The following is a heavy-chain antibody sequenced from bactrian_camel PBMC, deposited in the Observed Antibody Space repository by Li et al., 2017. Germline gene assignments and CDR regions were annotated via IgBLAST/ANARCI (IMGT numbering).Heavy chain of an antibody. J-gene: IGHJ4*01. Sequence: HVQLVESGGGSVQVGGSLRLSCVASGATDTGYCMAWFRQAAGKEREGVTTLNTRSGATYYSDSVKGRFTSSLDKSGNTLHLEMNNLKPDDSAMYFCAAVPVRSLQLCNPRSDYIYWGQGTQVTVS. CDR2: LNTRSGAT. CDR3: AAVPVRSLQLCNPRSDYIY. V-gene: IGHV3S1*01. D-gene: IGHD2*01. CDR1: GATDTGYC.